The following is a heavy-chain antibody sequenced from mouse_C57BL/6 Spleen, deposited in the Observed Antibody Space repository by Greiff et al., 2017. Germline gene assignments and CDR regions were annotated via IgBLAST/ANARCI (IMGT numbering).Heavy chain of an antibody. V-gene: IGHV1-82*01. D-gene: IGHD2-4*01. Sequence: VQLQQSGPELVKPGASVKISCKASGYAFSSSWMNWVKQRPGKGLEWIGRIYPGDGDTNYNEKFKSKATLTVDTSSSTAYMQLSSLTSEDSAVYYCARGGNYDYDFDYWGQGTTLTVSS. CDR1: GYAFSSSW. CDR3: ARGGNYDYDFDY. J-gene: IGHJ2*01. CDR2: IYPGDGDT.